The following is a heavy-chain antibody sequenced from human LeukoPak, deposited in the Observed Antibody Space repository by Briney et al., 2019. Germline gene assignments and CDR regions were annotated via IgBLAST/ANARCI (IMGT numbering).Heavy chain of an antibody. J-gene: IGHJ4*02. CDR3: ARGRWLQFGGDY. CDR2: IYHSGNA. Sequence: SETLSLTCAVSGGSISSNNWWSWVRQSPGKGLEWIGEIYHSGNANYNPSLKSRVTISVDTSKNHFSLKLSSVTAADTAVYYCARGRWLQFGGDYWGQGTLVTVSS. V-gene: IGHV4-4*02. D-gene: IGHD5-24*01. CDR1: GGSISSNNW.